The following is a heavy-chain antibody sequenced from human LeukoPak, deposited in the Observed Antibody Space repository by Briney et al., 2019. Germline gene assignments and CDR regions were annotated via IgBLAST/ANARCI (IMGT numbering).Heavy chain of an antibody. V-gene: IGHV3-30*02. J-gene: IGHJ1*01. Sequence: GGSLTLSCAASGFTFSSFAMHWIRQAPGKGLEWVAFMRYDGGNKYYADSVKGRFTISRDNAKNSLYLQMNSLRAEDTAVYYCARDGHYDILTGYFQDWGQGTLVTVSS. CDR2: MRYDGGNK. CDR3: ARDGHYDILTGYFQD. D-gene: IGHD3-9*01. CDR1: GFTFSSFA.